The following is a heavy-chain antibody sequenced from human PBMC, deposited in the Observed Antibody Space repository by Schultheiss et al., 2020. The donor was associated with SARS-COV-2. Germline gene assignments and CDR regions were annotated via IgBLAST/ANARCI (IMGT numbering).Heavy chain of an antibody. CDR3: ARHSSSSGFGYYYYYMDV. V-gene: IGHV3-23*01. J-gene: IGHJ6*03. Sequence: GGSLRLSCAVSGFTFSSYAMSWVRQAPGKGLEWVSGIRGSVGSTYYADSVKGRFTISRHNSKNTLYLQMNSVRAEDTAVYYCARHSSSSGFGYYYYYMDVWGKGTTVTVSS. D-gene: IGHD6-6*01. CDR1: GFTFSSYA. CDR2: IRGSVGST.